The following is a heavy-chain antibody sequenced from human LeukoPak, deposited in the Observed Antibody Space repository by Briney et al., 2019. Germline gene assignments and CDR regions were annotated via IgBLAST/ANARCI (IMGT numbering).Heavy chain of an antibody. CDR2: IIPIFGTA. D-gene: IGHD3-22*01. V-gene: IGHV1-69*05. J-gene: IGHJ6*03. CDR3: ARAGDSRGYYYYMDV. CDR1: GGTFSSYA. Sequence: ASVKVSCKASGGTFSSYAISWVRQAPGQGLEWMGGIIPIFGTANYAQKFQGRVTITTDESTSTAYMELSSLRSEDTAVYYCARAGDSRGYYYYMDVWGKGTTVTVSS.